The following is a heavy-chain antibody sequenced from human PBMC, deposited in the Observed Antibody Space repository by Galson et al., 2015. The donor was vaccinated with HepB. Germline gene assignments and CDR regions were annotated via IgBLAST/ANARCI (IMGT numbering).Heavy chain of an antibody. J-gene: IGHJ6*02. CDR1: GFTFSSYS. Sequence: SLRLSCAASGFTFSSYSMNWVRQAPGKGLEWVSSISSSSSYIYYADSVKGRFTISRDNAKNSLYLQMNSLRAEDTAVYYCAREGVSGSDATMDVWGQGTTVTVSS. D-gene: IGHD1-26*01. CDR3: AREGVSGSDATMDV. CDR2: ISSSSSYI. V-gene: IGHV3-21*01.